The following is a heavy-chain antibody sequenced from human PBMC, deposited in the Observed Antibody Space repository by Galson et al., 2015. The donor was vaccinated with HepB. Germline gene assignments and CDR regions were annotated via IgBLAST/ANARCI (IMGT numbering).Heavy chain of an antibody. Sequence: SVKVSCKASGGTFSSYAISWVRQAPGQGLEWMGRIIPILGIANYAQKFQGRVTITADKSTSTAYMELSSLRSEDTAVYYCARGPPWPLGFGDSLYFDYWGQGTLVTVSS. CDR3: ARGPPWPLGFGDSLYFDY. CDR2: IIPILGIA. V-gene: IGHV1-69*04. CDR1: GGTFSSYA. D-gene: IGHD3-10*01. J-gene: IGHJ4*02.